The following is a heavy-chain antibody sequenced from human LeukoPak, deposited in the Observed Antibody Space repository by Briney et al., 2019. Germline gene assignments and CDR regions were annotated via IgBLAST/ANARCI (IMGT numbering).Heavy chain of an antibody. V-gene: IGHV3-9*01. CDR3: AKDTMYYYDSSGYDGFDI. D-gene: IGHD3-22*01. J-gene: IGHJ3*02. CDR2: ITWNSDTI. CDR1: GFTFDDYA. Sequence: PGGSLRLSCAASGFTFDDYAMHWVRQAPGKGLEWVSGITWNSDTIDYADSVKGRFTISRDNAKNSLYLQMNSLRAEDTALYYCAKDTMYYYDSSGYDGFDIWGQGTMVTVSS.